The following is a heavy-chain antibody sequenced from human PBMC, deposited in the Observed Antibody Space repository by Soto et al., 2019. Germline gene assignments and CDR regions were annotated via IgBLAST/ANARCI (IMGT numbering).Heavy chain of an antibody. CDR1: GFALSGYG. V-gene: IGHV3-30*03. CDR2: ISNDGTTE. D-gene: IGHD3-3*01. CDR3: ARAHYDFWRGGYQYYFYGVDV. J-gene: IGHJ6*02. Sequence: GGSLRLSCAASGFALSGYGMHWVRQAPGKGLEWVAAISNDGTTEAYADSVKGRITIARDKSENKLYLQMNSLRPGDTAVYYCARAHYDFWRGGYQYYFYGVDVWGQGTTVTVSS.